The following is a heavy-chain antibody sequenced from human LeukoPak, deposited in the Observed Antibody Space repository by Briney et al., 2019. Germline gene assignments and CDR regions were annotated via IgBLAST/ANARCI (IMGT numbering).Heavy chain of an antibody. Sequence: GGSLRLSCAASGFTFSSYEMNWVRQAPGKGLEWVSYISSSGSTIYYADSVKGRFTISRDNAKNSLYLQMNSLRAEDTAVYYCAKDLMVIIVSGAFDIWGQGTMVTVSS. CDR1: GFTFSSYE. V-gene: IGHV3-48*03. CDR2: ISSSGSTI. D-gene: IGHD3-3*01. J-gene: IGHJ3*02. CDR3: AKDLMVIIVSGAFDI.